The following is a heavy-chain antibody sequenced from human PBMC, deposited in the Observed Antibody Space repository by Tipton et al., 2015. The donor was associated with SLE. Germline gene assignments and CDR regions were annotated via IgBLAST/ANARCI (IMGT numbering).Heavy chain of an antibody. CDR3: ARRGNYYDSSYYFDY. D-gene: IGHD3-22*01. CDR2: IYYSGST. V-gene: IGHV4-39*01. Sequence: WFRQVPGKGLEWIGSIYYSGSTYYNPSLKSRVTISVDTSKNQFSLKLSSVTAADTAVYYCARRGNYYDSSYYFDYWGQGTLVTVSS. J-gene: IGHJ4*02.